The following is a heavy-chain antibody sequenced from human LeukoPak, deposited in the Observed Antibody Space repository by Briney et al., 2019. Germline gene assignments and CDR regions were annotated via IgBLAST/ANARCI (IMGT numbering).Heavy chain of an antibody. CDR1: GFTVSSNY. CDR2: IYSGGST. Sequence: GGSLRLSCAASGFTVSSNYMSWVRQAPGKGLEWVSVIYSGGSTYYADSVKGRFTISRDNSKNTLYLQVNSLRAEDTAVYYCAGRIAAAVTLGAFDIWGQGTMVTVSS. CDR3: AGRIAAAVTLGAFDI. V-gene: IGHV3-66*02. J-gene: IGHJ3*02. D-gene: IGHD6-13*01.